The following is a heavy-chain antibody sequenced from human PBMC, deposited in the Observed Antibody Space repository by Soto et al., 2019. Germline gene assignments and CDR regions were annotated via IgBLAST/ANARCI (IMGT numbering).Heavy chain of an antibody. CDR2: IIPILGIA. CDR1: GGTFSSYT. V-gene: IGHV1-69*02. Sequence: SVKVSCKASGGTFSSYTISWVRQAPGQGLEWMGRIIPILGIANYAQKFQGRVTITADKSTSTAYMELSSLRSEDTAVYYCARDIKDIVVVQAARAQYYYGMTPGAKGPRSPSP. D-gene: IGHD2-2*01. CDR3: ARDIKDIVVVQAARAQYYYGMTP. J-gene: IGHJ6*02.